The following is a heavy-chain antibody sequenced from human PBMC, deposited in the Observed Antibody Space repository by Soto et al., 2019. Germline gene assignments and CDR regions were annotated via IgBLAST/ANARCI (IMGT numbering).Heavy chain of an antibody. CDR3: ARDKGGYGPATAFDI. Sequence: SETLSLTCTVSGGSISSGGYYWSRIRQYTGKGLEWIGYIYYSGSTYYNPSPKSRVTISVDTSKNQFSLKLSSVTAADTAVYYCARDKGGYGPATAFDIWGQGTMVTVSS. CDR2: IYYSGST. CDR1: GGSISSGGYY. V-gene: IGHV4-31*03. D-gene: IGHD5-12*01. J-gene: IGHJ3*02.